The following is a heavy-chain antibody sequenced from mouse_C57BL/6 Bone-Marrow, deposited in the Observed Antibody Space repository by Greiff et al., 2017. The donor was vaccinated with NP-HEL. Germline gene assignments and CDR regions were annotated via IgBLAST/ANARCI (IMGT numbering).Heavy chain of an antibody. V-gene: IGHV10-3*01. D-gene: IGHD1-1*01. Sequence: EVKLVESGGGLVQPKGSLKLSCAASGFTFNTYAMHWVRQAPGKGLEWVARIRSKSSNYATYYADSVKDRFTISRDDSQSMLYLQMNNLKTEDTAMYYCVREGVPGYGSSSYYAMDYWGQGTSVTVSS. CDR1: GFTFNTYA. J-gene: IGHJ4*01. CDR3: VREGVPGYGSSSYYAMDY. CDR2: IRSKSSNYAT.